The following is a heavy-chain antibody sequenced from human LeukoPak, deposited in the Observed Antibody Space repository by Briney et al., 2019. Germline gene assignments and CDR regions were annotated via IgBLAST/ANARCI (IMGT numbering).Heavy chain of an antibody. V-gene: IGHV1-2*02. CDR3: ATLSSGVDY. CDR2: INPNSGGT. D-gene: IGHD3-10*02. J-gene: IGHJ4*02. CDR1: GYTFTGYY. Sequence: GASVKVSCKASGYTFTGYYMHWVRQAPGQGLEWMGWINPNSGGTNYAQKFQGRVTITTDESTSTAYMELSSLRSEDTAVYYCATLSSGVDYWGQGTLVTVSS.